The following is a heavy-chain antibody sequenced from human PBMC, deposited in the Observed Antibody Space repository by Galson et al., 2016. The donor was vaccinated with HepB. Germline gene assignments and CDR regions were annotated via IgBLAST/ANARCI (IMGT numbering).Heavy chain of an antibody. J-gene: IGHJ4*02. CDR1: GFTFSSNW. Sequence: LRLSCAASGFTFSSNWMHWVRQAPGKGLVWVSRIDSDGSTMSYVDSVKGRFTISRDNAKNTLYLQMHSLRAEDTAVYYCARDPRGYSYGYGPLLDYWGQGTLVTVSS. D-gene: IGHD5-18*01. CDR2: IDSDGSTM. CDR3: ARDPRGYSYGYGPLLDY. V-gene: IGHV3-74*01.